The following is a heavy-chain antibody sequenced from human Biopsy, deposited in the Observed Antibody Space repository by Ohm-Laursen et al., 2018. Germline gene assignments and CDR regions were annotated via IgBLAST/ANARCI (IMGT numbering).Heavy chain of an antibody. V-gene: IGHV3-23*01. Sequence: SLRLSCTATGFSFDNYAMNWVRHAPGKGLEWVSTISGSGGSTYYADSVKGRFTISRDASKNTPYLLMNSLRAEDTAMYYCAKGGYCTTTSCYMDVDYWGQGTLVTVSS. CDR2: ISGSGGST. J-gene: IGHJ4*02. D-gene: IGHD2-2*02. CDR1: GFSFDNYA. CDR3: AKGGYCTTTSCYMDVDY.